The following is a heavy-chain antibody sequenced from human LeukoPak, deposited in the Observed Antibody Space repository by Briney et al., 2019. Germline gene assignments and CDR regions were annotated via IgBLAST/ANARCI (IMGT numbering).Heavy chain of an antibody. V-gene: IGHV4-61*02. CDR3: ARFPTAAGTWDY. D-gene: IGHD6-13*01. CDR2: IYTSGST. Sequence: SETLSLTCTVSGGSISSGSYYWSWIRQPAGKGLEWIGRIYTSGSTNYNPSLKSRVTISVDTSKNQFSLKLSSVTAADTAVYYCARFPTAAGTWDYWGQGTLVTVSS. J-gene: IGHJ4*02. CDR1: GGSISSGSYY.